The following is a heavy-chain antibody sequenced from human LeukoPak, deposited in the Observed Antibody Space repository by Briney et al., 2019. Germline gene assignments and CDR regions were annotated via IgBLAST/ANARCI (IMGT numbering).Heavy chain of an antibody. Sequence: GGSLRLSCAASGVTLSSYAMSWARQAPGKGLEWVSAISGSGGSTYYADSVKGRFTISRDNSKNTLYLQMNSLRAEDTAVYYCAREGPRGNSQFDYWGQGTLVTVSS. J-gene: IGHJ4*02. V-gene: IGHV3-23*01. CDR2: ISGSGGST. D-gene: IGHD2/OR15-2a*01. CDR3: AREGPRGNSQFDY. CDR1: GVTLSSYA.